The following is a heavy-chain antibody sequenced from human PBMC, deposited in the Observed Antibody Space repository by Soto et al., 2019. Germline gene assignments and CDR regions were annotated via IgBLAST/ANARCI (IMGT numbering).Heavy chain of an antibody. V-gene: IGHV4-59*07. Sequence: HSGTLALTCTVSGGCISSYHWSWMRQSPGKGLEWIGYVFYTGSTKYNPALKRRVTISVDTSTNQFSLKLSSVSAADTGLYYCARSYSRTFYGYDTWGQGIVVTLS. J-gene: IGHJ5*02. CDR3: ARSYSRTFYGYDT. CDR1: GGCISSYH. CDR2: VFYTGST. D-gene: IGHD1-26*01.